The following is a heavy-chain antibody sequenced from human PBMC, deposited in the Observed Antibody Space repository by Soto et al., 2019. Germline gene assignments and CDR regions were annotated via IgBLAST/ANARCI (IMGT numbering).Heavy chain of an antibody. CDR3: ATTWRGYDFWSGYVY. J-gene: IGHJ4*02. V-gene: IGHV3-11*01. D-gene: IGHD3-3*01. CDR2: ISSSGSTI. Sequence: PGGSLRLSCAASGFTFSDYYMSWIRQAPGKGLEWVSYISSSGSTIYYADSVKGRFTISRDNAKNSLYLQMNSLRAEDTAVYYCATTWRGYDFWSGYVYWRQGTLVNVSS. CDR1: GFTFSDYY.